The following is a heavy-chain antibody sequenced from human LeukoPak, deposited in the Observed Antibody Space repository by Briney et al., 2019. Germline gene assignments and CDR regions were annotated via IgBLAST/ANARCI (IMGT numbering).Heavy chain of an antibody. V-gene: IGHV7-4-1*02. CDR3: ARESSSWARLYY. Sequence: ASVSVSCEPSGDSFTGDAMRCGRRAPQERLGCVGGIYTKVGEPTYTQHFRGRFVFSLDTSVSTAYLQISSLKDEDTALYYCARESSSWARLYYCGQGTLVTVSS. CDR2: IYTKVGEP. J-gene: IGHJ4*02. CDR1: GDSFTGDA. D-gene: IGHD6-13*01.